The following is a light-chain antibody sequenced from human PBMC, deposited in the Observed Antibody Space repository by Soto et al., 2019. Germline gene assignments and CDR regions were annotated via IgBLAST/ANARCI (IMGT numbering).Light chain of an antibody. CDR3: SAWDDSLSGPV. V-gene: IGLV1-47*01. J-gene: IGLJ3*02. CDR1: SSNIGSNY. Sequence: QSVLTQPPSASGTPGQRVTISCSGSSSNIGSNYVYWYRQLPGTAPNVLIYRNDERPSGVPDRFSGSKYGSSASLAISGLRSEDEADYYCSAWDDSLSGPVFGRGTKLTVL. CDR2: RND.